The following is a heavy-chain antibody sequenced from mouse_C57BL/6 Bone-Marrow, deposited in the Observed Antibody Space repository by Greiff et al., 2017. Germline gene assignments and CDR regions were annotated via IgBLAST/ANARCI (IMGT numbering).Heavy chain of an antibody. V-gene: IGHV1-39*01. D-gene: IGHD1-1*01. CDR3: ATPHYYGSSYGYWYFDV. CDR1: GYSFTDYN. J-gene: IGHJ1*03. Sequence: VQLKQSGPELVKPGASVKISCKASGYSFTDYNMNWVKQSNGKSLEWIGVINPNYGTTSYNQKFKGKATLTVDQSSSTAYMQLNSLTSEDSAVYYCATPHYYGSSYGYWYFDVWGTGTTVTVSS. CDR2: INPNYGTT.